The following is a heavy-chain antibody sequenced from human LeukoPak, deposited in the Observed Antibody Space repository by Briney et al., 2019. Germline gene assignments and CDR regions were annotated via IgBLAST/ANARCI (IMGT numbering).Heavy chain of an antibody. D-gene: IGHD6-19*01. CDR3: ARAPIAVAGRGFDY. J-gene: IGHJ4*02. V-gene: IGHV4-30-2*01. CDR2: INHSGST. CDR1: GGSISSGGYY. Sequence: PSQTLSLTCTVSGGSISSGGYYWSWIRQPPGKGLEWIGEINHSGSTNYNPSLKSRVTISVDTSKNQFSLKLSSVTAADTAVYYCARAPIAVAGRGFDYWGQGTLVTVSS.